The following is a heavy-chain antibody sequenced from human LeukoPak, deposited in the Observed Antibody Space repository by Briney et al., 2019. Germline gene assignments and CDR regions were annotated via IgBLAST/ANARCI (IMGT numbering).Heavy chain of an antibody. Sequence: GGSLRLSCAASGFTFSSYGMPWVRQAPGKGLEWVAVISYDGSNKYYADSVKGRFTISRDNSKNTLYLQMNSLRAEDTAVYYCAKGSPIYSGYFYWGQGTLVTVSS. CDR2: ISYDGSNK. CDR3: AKGSPIYSGYFY. D-gene: IGHD5-12*01. V-gene: IGHV3-30*18. CDR1: GFTFSSYG. J-gene: IGHJ4*02.